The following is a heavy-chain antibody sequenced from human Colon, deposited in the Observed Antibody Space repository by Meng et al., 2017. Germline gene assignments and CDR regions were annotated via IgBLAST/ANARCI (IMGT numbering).Heavy chain of an antibody. V-gene: IGHV3-21*01. CDR1: GFTFSSFS. J-gene: IGHJ4*02. D-gene: IGHD3-10*01. CDR3: ARVHSFGSGSSKMVY. Sequence: GGSLRLSCAASGFTFSSFSMNWVRQAPGKGLEWVASISSTSNYIYYTNSVKGRFTISRDNAKNSLFLQMNSLRAEDTAVYYCARVHSFGSGSSKMVYWGQGTLVTVSS. CDR2: ISSTSNYI.